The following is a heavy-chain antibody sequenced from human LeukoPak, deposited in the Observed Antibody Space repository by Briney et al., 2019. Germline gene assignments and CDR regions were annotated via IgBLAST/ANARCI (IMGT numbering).Heavy chain of an antibody. Sequence: GGSLRLSCAASEFTLSDYYMSWIRQAPGKGLEWVSYISRSGTTIHYADSVKGRFTISRDNAKNSLYLQMNSLRAEDTALYYCAKDISVGATPYYFDYWGQGTLVTVSS. V-gene: IGHV3-11*01. CDR3: AKDISVGATPYYFDY. CDR1: EFTLSDYY. D-gene: IGHD1-26*01. CDR2: ISRSGTTI. J-gene: IGHJ4*02.